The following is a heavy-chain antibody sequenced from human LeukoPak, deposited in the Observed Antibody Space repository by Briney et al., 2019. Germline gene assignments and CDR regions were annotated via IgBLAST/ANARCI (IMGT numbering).Heavy chain of an antibody. J-gene: IGHJ6*03. CDR2: ISSSSSYI. CDR1: GFTFSSYS. Sequence: TGGSLRLSCAASGFTFSSYSMNWVRQAPGKGLEWVSSISSSSSYIYYADSVKGRFTISRDNAKNSLYLQMNSLRAEDTAVYYCARDEGYCSGGSYYYYYYYYMDVWGKGTTVTVSS. D-gene: IGHD2-15*01. CDR3: ARDEGYCSGGSYYYYYYYYMDV. V-gene: IGHV3-21*01.